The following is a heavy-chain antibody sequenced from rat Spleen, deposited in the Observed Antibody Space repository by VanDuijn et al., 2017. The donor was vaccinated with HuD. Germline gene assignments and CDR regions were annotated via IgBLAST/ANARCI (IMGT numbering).Heavy chain of an antibody. CDR1: GFTFSDYY. CDR3: TTDTFYDGTYYPGGFDY. CDR2: ISYDGSSP. D-gene: IGHD1-12*02. J-gene: IGHJ2*01. V-gene: IGHV5-20*01. Sequence: EVQLVESGGGLVQPGRSLKLSCAVSGFTFSDYYMAWVRQAPTKGLEWVATISYDGSSPYYRDSVKGRFTISRDNAKSTLYLQMDSLRSEDTATYYCTTDTFYDGTYYPGGFDYWGQGVMVTVSS.